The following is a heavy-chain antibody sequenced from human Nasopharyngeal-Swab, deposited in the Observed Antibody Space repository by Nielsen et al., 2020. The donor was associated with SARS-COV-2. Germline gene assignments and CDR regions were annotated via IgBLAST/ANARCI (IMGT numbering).Heavy chain of an antibody. Sequence: GESLKISCAASGFTFSSYAMSWVRQAPGKGLEWVSAISGSGGSTYYADSVKGRLTISRDNSKNTRYLQMNSLRAEDTAVYYCAKDRGIVVVIGFDYWGQGTLVTVSS. D-gene: IGHD3-22*01. V-gene: IGHV3-23*01. CDR1: GFTFSSYA. CDR3: AKDRGIVVVIGFDY. J-gene: IGHJ4*02. CDR2: ISGSGGST.